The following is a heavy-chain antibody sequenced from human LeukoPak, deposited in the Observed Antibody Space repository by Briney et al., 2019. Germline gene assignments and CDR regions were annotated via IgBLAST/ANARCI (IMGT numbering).Heavy chain of an antibody. D-gene: IGHD4-17*01. CDR1: GFTFSSYA. V-gene: IGHV3-30-3*01. CDR3: ARRTPYGDYLVVDY. CDR2: ISYDGSNK. Sequence: PGRSLRLSCAASGFTFSSYAMHWVRQAPGKGLEWVAVISYDGSNKYYADSVKGRFTISRDNAKNSLYLQMNSLRAEDTAVYYCARRTPYGDYLVVDYWGQGTLVTVSS. J-gene: IGHJ4*02.